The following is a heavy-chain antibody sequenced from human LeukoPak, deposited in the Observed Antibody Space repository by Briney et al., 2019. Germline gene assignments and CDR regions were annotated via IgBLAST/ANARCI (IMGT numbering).Heavy chain of an antibody. V-gene: IGHV3-11*01. J-gene: IGHJ6*03. CDR3: ARDRASWYEDYYHYMDV. Sequence: GGSLRLSCAASGFTFSDYYMSWIRQAPGKGLEWVSYISSSGSTIYYADSVKGRFTISRDNAKNSLYLQMNSLRAEDTAVYYCARDRASWYEDYYHYMDVWGKGTTVTISS. CDR1: GFTFSDYY. D-gene: IGHD6-13*01. CDR2: ISSSGSTI.